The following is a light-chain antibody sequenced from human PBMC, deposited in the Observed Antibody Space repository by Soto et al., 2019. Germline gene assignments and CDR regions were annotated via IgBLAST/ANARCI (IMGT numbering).Light chain of an antibody. V-gene: IGLV1-44*01. CDR2: NNN. J-gene: IGLJ1*01. CDR3: AAWDDSLNAYYV. Sequence: QSVLTQPPSASGTPGQRVTISCSGSSSNIGSNTVNWYQQLPGTAPKLLIYNNNQRPSGVPDRFSGSKSGTSASLTISRLQSEDEADYYCAAWDDSLNAYYVFGTGTKVTVL. CDR1: SSNIGSNT.